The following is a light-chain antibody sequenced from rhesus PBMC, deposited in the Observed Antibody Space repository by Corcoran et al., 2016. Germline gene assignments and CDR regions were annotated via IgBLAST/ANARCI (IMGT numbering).Light chain of an antibody. J-gene: IGKJ4*01. CDR1: QVINNF. CDR2: YTS. CDR3: QQHNTYPFT. Sequence: DIQMTQSPSSLSASVGDTVTITCRASQVINNFLAWYQQRPGKAPKPLLYYTSRLESGVPARVSGSGSGTDFTLTISNLQPEDFATYHCQQHNTYPFTFGGGTKVEIK. V-gene: IGKV1S16*01.